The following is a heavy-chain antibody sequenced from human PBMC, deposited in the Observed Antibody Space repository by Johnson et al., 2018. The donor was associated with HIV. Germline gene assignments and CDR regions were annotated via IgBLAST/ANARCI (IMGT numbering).Heavy chain of an antibody. D-gene: IGHD3-10*01. CDR3: ARANYYDN. CDR2: IKQDGSET. V-gene: IGHV3-7*01. Sequence: MLLVESGGGLVQPGGSLRLSCAASGFTFSSYWMSWVRQAPGQGLEWVANIKQDGSETYYVDSVKGRFTISRDNAKKSLYLQMNSLRDEDTAVYYCARANYYDNWGQGTMVSVSS. J-gene: IGHJ3*02. CDR1: GFTFSSYW.